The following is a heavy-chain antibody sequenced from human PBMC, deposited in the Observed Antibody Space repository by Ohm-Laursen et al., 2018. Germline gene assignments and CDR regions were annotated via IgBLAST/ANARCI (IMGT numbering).Heavy chain of an antibody. CDR2: IYSGGST. V-gene: IGHV3-66*01. J-gene: IGHJ6*02. CDR1: GFTVSSKY. Sequence: SLRLSCTASGFTVSSKYMSWVRQAPGKGLEWVSVIYSGGSTYYADSVKGRFTISRDNSKNTLYLQMNSLRAEDTAVYYCASLKPPLYYYGMDVWGQGTTVTVSS. CDR3: ASLKPPLYYYGMDV.